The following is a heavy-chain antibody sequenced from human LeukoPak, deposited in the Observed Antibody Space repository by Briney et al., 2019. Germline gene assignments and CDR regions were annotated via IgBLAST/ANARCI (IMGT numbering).Heavy chain of an antibody. J-gene: IGHJ6*02. V-gene: IGHV3-30-3*01. CDR2: ISYDGSNK. D-gene: IGHD1-26*01. Sequence: GWSLRLSCAASGFTFSSYAMHWVRQAPGKGLEWVAVISYDGSNKYYADSVKGRFTISRDNSKNTLYLQMNSLRAEDTAVYYCARALIVAVTSHYYYGMDVWGQGTTVTVSS. CDR1: GFTFSSYA. CDR3: ARALIVAVTSHYYYGMDV.